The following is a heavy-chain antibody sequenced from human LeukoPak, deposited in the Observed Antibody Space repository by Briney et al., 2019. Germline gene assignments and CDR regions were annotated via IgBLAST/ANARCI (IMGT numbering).Heavy chain of an antibody. V-gene: IGHV4-59*08. D-gene: IGHD6-19*01. CDR2: IYYTGKI. CDR1: GGSINSHY. Sequence: SETLSLTCAVSGGSINSHYWGWIREPPGKGLQWIGDIYYTGKINYNPSLKSRVTITLDTSKDHLSLNLTSVLAADTAIYYCVRRDPGWNYFDYWGQGILVTVS. CDR3: VRRDPGWNYFDY. J-gene: IGHJ4*02.